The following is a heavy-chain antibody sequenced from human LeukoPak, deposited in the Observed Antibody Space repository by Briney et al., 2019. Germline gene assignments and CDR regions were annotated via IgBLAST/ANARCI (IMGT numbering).Heavy chain of an antibody. CDR3: ARDQEGFDY. V-gene: IGHV1-46*01. Sequence: ASVKVSCKASGYTFTNNYLHWVRQAPGQGLEWMGMIYPRDGSTSYAQNFQGRVTVTRDKSTTTVHMELRGLGSEDTAVYYCARDQEGFDYWGQGTVVTVSS. CDR1: GYTFTNNY. CDR2: IYPRDGST. J-gene: IGHJ4*02.